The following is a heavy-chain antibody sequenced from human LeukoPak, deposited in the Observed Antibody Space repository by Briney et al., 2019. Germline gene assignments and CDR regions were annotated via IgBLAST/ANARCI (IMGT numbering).Heavy chain of an antibody. D-gene: IGHD6-13*01. CDR2: IYYSGGT. CDR1: GGSISSSSYY. J-gene: IGHJ6*03. CDR3: ARQRAAAVIYYYYYMDV. Sequence: PSETLSLTCTVSGGSISSSSYYWGWIRQPPGKGLEWIGSIYYSGGTYYNPSLKSRVTISVDTSKNQFSLKLSSVTAADTAVYYCARQRAAAVIYYYYYMDVWGKGTTVTVSS. V-gene: IGHV4-39*01.